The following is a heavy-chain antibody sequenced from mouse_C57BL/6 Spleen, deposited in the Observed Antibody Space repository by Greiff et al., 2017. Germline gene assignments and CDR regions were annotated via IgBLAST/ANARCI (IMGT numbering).Heavy chain of an antibody. J-gene: IGHJ1*03. Sequence: VQLQQSGPELVKPGASVKISCKASGYSFTGYYMNWVKQSPEKSLEWIGEINPSTGGTTYNQKFKAKATLTVDKSSSTAYMQHKSLTSEDSAVYYCARWYYGSSPRWSFDVWGTGTTVTVSS. CDR1: GYSFTGYY. CDR3: ARWYYGSSPRWSFDV. V-gene: IGHV1-42*01. D-gene: IGHD1-1*01. CDR2: INPSTGGT.